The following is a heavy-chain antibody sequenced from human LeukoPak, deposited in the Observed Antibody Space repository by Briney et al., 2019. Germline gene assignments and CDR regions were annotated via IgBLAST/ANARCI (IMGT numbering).Heavy chain of an antibody. Sequence: ASVKVSCKASGYTFIGYYMHWVRQAPGQGLEWMGWINPNSGGTNYAQKFQGRVTMTRDTSISTAYMELSRLRSDDTAVYYCARRGYDFQLYYFDYWGQGTLVTVSS. D-gene: IGHD3-3*01. J-gene: IGHJ4*02. CDR1: GYTFIGYY. V-gene: IGHV1-2*02. CDR2: INPNSGGT. CDR3: ARRGYDFQLYYFDY.